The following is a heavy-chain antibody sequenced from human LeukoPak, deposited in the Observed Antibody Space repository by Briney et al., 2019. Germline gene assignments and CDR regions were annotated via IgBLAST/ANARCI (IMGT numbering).Heavy chain of an antibody. CDR2: ISSSGSTI. Sequence: GGSLRLSCAASGFTFSSYVMNWVRQAPGKGLEWVSYISSSGSTIYYADSVKGRFTISRDNAKNSLYLQMNSLRAEDTAVYYCARGQADYGDYVLDWGQGTLVTVSS. V-gene: IGHV3-48*03. CDR1: GFTFSSYV. J-gene: IGHJ4*02. CDR3: ARGQADYGDYVLD. D-gene: IGHD4-17*01.